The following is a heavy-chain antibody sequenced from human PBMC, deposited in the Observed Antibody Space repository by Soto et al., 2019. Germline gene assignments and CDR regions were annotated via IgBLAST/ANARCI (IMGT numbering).Heavy chain of an antibody. Sequence: WGSLRLSCAASGFTFSDHYMDWVRQAPGKGLEWVGRIRNKANSYTTEYAASVKGRFTISRDDSKNSLFLQMSSLKTEDTAVYYCARTVNYYFDSWGQGTLVTVSS. J-gene: IGHJ4*02. V-gene: IGHV3-72*01. CDR1: GFTFSDHY. D-gene: IGHD2-21*02. CDR3: ARTVNYYFDS. CDR2: IRNKANSYTT.